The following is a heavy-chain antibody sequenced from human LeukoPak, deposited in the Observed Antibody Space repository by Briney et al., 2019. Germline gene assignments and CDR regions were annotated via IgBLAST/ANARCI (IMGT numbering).Heavy chain of an antibody. J-gene: IGHJ4*02. V-gene: IGHV3-7*03. CDR2: IKQDGSEK. CDR3: ARDVCLDY. Sequence: GSLRLSCAASGFTFISYWMSWVRQAPGKGLEWVANIKQDGSEKCYVDSVKGRFTISRDNAKNSLYLQMNSLRAEDTAVYYCARDVCLDYWGQGTLVTVSS. CDR1: GFTFISYW.